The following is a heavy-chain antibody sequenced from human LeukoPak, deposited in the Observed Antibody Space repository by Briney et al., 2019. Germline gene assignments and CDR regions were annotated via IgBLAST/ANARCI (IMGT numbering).Heavy chain of an antibody. V-gene: IGHV3-7*01. CDR2: INQGENVI. D-gene: IGHD1-26*01. Sequence: GGSLSLSCGASGFSFSISCVTCVRQPPGKGREWVARINQGENVIHYVGSVQGRFTMSRDNANNSLSLQKSGLRAEDTAVYYCAKLLGDVTTFDYWGQGALVTVSS. CDR3: AKLLGDVTTFDY. J-gene: IGHJ4*02. CDR1: GFSFSISC.